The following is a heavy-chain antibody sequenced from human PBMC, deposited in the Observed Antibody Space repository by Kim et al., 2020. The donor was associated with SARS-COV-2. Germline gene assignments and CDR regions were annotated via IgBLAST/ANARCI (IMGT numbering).Heavy chain of an antibody. Sequence: SETLSLTCTVSGGSISSYYWSWIRQPPGKGLEYIGYIYHSGTTNYNPSLKSRVTTSVDPSKNQFSLKLSSVTAADTAVYYCARSNSGSYSAWHLDLWGRGTLVTVSS. D-gene: IGHD1-26*01. V-gene: IGHV4-59*08. CDR2: IYHSGTT. CDR3: ARSNSGSYSAWHLDL. CDR1: GGSISSYY. J-gene: IGHJ2*01.